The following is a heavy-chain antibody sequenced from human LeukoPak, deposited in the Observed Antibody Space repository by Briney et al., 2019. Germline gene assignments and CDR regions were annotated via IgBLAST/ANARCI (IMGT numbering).Heavy chain of an antibody. J-gene: IGHJ3*02. Sequence: ASVTVSCQASGHTFINYGISWVRQPPGQGLAWMGWISAYNGNTNYAQKLQGRVTMTTDTSTSTAYRELRSLRSDDTAVYYCARENRYCRGGSCYSVASDDAFDIWGQGTMVTVSS. D-gene: IGHD2-15*01. CDR2: ISAYNGNT. CDR1: GHTFINYG. CDR3: ARENRYCRGGSCYSVASDDAFDI. V-gene: IGHV1-18*01.